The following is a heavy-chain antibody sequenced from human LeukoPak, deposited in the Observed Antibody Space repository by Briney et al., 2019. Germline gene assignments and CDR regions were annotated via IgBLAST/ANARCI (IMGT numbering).Heavy chain of an antibody. D-gene: IGHD2-21*02. V-gene: IGHV1-2*02. CDR1: GYTFASYY. CDR2: INPNSGGT. Sequence: ASVKVSCKASGYTFASYYMHWVRQAPGQGLEWMGWINPNSGGTNYAQKFQGRVTMTRDTSISTAYMELSRLRSDDTAVYYCARVGLAYCGGDCYSEDWYFDLWGRGTLVTVSS. J-gene: IGHJ2*01. CDR3: ARVGLAYCGGDCYSEDWYFDL.